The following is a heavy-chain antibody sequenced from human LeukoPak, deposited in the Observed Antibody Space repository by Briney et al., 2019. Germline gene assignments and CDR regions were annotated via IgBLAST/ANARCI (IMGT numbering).Heavy chain of an antibody. CDR1: GGSISSYY. D-gene: IGHD2-2*01. CDR3: AGPCSSTSCHVDY. J-gene: IGHJ4*02. V-gene: IGHV4-59*08. CDR2: IYYSGST. Sequence: SETLSLTCTVSGGSISSYYWSWIRQPPGKGLEWIGYIYYSGSTNYNPSLKSRVTISVDTSKNQFSLKLSSVTAADTAVYYCAGPCSSTSCHVDYWGQGTLVTVSS.